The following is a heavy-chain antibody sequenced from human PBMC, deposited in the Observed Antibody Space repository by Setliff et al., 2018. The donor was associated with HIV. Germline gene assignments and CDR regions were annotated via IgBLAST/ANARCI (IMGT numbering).Heavy chain of an antibody. CDR3: ARDSYTSPDY. V-gene: IGHV3-74*01. Sequence: ETLRLSCAASGFSFSSYWMYWVRQAPGKGLVWVSRINRDGSYTIYADSVEGRFTISRDNAKNTLYLQMNSLGAEDTAVYYCARDSYTSPDYWGQGTLVT. CDR1: GFSFSSYW. CDR2: INRDGSYT. D-gene: IGHD6-13*01. J-gene: IGHJ4*02.